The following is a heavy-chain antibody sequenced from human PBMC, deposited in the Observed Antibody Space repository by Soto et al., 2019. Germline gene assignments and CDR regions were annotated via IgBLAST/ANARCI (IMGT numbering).Heavy chain of an antibody. D-gene: IGHD3-3*01. CDR3: ARETLTLFGGVRDNVYYGMDV. Sequence: EVRLEESGGGLVQPGGSLRLSCAASGFTFSGYEMNWVRQVPGKGLQWVSYIGTSETIRYYADSGKGRFTISRDKAKNSRYLQMNTLRAEDTAIYYCARETLTLFGGVRDNVYYGMDVWGPGTTVTVSS. CDR2: IGTSETIR. CDR1: GFTFSGYE. V-gene: IGHV3-48*03. J-gene: IGHJ6*02.